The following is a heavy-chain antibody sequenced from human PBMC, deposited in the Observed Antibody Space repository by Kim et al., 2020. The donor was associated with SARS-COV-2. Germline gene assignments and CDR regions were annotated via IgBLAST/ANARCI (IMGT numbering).Heavy chain of an antibody. V-gene: IGHV3-48*03. CDR1: GCSLSTYD. J-gene: IGHJ2*01. Sequence: GGSLRLSCAVSGCSLSTYDRNWVRRAPGKGLEWVSYFIRSGTTIYYADSVKGRFTISRDNAKNLLFLQMNSLRAEDTAVYYCARNRGEAGAGSPLYWYF. CDR3: ARNRGEAGAGSPLYWYF. D-gene: IGHD6-19*01. CDR2: FIRSGTTI.